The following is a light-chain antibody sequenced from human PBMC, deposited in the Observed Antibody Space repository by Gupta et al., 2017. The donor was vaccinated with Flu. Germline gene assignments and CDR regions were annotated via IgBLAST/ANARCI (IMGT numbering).Light chain of an antibody. J-gene: IGKJ1*01. CDR1: ETISNW. V-gene: IGKV1-5*03. Sequence: SPSPLSASVGDRITITCRASETISNWLAWYQQKPGKAPKLLIYKASNLESGVPSRFSGSGSGTEFTLTISSLQPDDFATYYCQQYNRYWTFGQGTKVEIK. CDR3: QQYNRYWT. CDR2: KAS.